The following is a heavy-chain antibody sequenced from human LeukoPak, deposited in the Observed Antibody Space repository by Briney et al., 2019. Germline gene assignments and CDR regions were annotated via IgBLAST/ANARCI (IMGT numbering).Heavy chain of an antibody. CDR1: GGSFSGYY. Sequence: SETLPLTCAVYGGSFSGYYWSWIRQPPGKGLEWIGEINHSESTNYNPSLKSRVTISVDTSKNQFSLKLSSVTAADTAVYYCARGGKRWLQLGGFDYWGQGTLVTVSS. CDR3: ARGGKRWLQLGGFDY. V-gene: IGHV4-34*01. D-gene: IGHD5-24*01. CDR2: INHSEST. J-gene: IGHJ4*02.